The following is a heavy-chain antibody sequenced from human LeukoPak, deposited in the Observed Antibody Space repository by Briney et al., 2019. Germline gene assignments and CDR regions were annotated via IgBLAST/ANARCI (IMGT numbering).Heavy chain of an antibody. CDR1: GGSINSDY. V-gene: IGHV4-59*08. CDR3: ARGYCSSTSCRAAFDI. D-gene: IGHD2-2*01. Sequence: SETLSLNCTVSGGSINSDYWSWVRQPPGKGLEWIGYIYYSGSSTNYNPSLKSRVTISIDRSKNQFSLKLSSVTAADTAVYYCARGYCSSTSCRAAFDIWGQGTMVTVSS. CDR2: IYYSGSST. J-gene: IGHJ3*02.